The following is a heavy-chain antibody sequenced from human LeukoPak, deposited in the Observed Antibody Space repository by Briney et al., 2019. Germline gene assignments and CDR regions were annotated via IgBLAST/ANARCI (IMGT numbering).Heavy chain of an antibody. CDR1: GGSISYYY. CDR2: IYYSGST. D-gene: IGHD1-20*01. V-gene: IGHV4-4*08. Sequence: SETLSLTCTVSGGSISYYYWSWIRQPPGKGLEWIGYIYYSGSTNYNPSLKSRVTISVDTSKNQFSLRLSSVTAADAAIYYCARDSYNWNVDAFDPWGQGTLVTVSS. CDR3: ARDSYNWNVDAFDP. J-gene: IGHJ5*02.